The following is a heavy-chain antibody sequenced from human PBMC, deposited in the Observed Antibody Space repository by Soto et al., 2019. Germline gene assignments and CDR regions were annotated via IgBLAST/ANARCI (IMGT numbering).Heavy chain of an antibody. CDR3: AKCLHYYYYYYMDV. CDR1: GFTFSSYA. CDR2: ISGSGGST. Sequence: GGSLRLSCAASGFTFSSYAMSWVRQAPGKGLEWVSAISGSGGSTYYADSVKGRFTISRDNSKNTLYLQMNSLRAEDTAVYYCAKCLHYYYYYYMDVWGKGTTVTVSS. V-gene: IGHV3-23*01. J-gene: IGHJ6*03.